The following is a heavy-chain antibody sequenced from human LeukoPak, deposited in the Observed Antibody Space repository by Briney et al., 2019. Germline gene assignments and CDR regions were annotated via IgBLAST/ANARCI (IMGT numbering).Heavy chain of an antibody. CDR3: ASVARDSSGYHYFDY. CDR2: IYYSGST. V-gene: IGHV4-39*01. J-gene: IGHJ4*02. Sequence: SETLSLTCTVSGGSISSGNYYWGWIRQPPGKGLEWIGNIYYSGSTYYNPSLKSRVTISVDTSKNQFSLKLSSVTAADTAVYYCASVARDSSGYHYFDYWGQGTLVTVSS. CDR1: GGSISSGNYY. D-gene: IGHD3-22*01.